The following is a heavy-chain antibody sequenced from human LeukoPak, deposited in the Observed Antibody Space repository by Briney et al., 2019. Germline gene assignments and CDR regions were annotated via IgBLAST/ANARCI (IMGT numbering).Heavy chain of an antibody. CDR1: GFTFSSCA. CDR2: ISSNGNNK. Sequence: GGLLRRYCSASGFTFSSCAMHWVRQAPGGGLEHVSAISSNGNNKYYADSVRGTFTISRDNSKSTVYLQMSSLTAEDTAIYYCVKGGIYSSGYFDSWGQGTLVTVSS. J-gene: IGHJ4*02. CDR3: VKGGIYSSGYFDS. D-gene: IGHD6-19*01. V-gene: IGHV3-64D*09.